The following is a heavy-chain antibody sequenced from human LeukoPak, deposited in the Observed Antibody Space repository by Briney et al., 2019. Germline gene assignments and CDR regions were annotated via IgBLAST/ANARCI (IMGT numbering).Heavy chain of an antibody. CDR2: IKSITDGGTI. V-gene: IGHV3-15*01. CDR1: GFSFNNAW. J-gene: IGHJ4*02. D-gene: IGHD3-10*01. Sequence: GGSLRLSCAASGFSFNNAWVSWVRQAPGKGLEWVGHIKSITDGGTIEYAAPVKGRFTISRDDSKSTLYLQMNSLKTEDTAVYYCSPYYYGSGGPWAYFDYWGQGTLATVSS. CDR3: SPYYYGSGGPWAYFDY.